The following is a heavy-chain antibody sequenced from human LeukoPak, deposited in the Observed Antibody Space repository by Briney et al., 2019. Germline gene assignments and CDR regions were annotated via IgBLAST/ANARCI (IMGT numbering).Heavy chain of an antibody. CDR3: ARRGYSYNDAFDI. CDR2: INHSGST. V-gene: IGHV4-34*01. Sequence: YPSETLSLTCAVYGGSFSGYYWSWIRQPPVKGLEWIGEINHSGSTNYNPSLKSRVTISVDTSKNQFSLKLSSVTAADTAVYYCARRGYSYNDAFDIWGQGTMVTVSS. J-gene: IGHJ3*02. D-gene: IGHD5-18*01. CDR1: GGSFSGYY.